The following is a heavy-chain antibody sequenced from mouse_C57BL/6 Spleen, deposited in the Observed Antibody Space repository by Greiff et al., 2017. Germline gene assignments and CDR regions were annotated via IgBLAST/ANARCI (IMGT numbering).Heavy chain of an antibody. D-gene: IGHD2-2*01. Sequence: VQLQQSGTVLARPGASVKMSCKTSGYTFTSYWMHWVKQRPGQGLEWLGAIYPGNSDTSYNQKFKGKAKLTAVTSASTAYMELSSLTNEDSAVYYCTIDGYDGYYYAMDYWGQGTSVTVSS. CDR2: IYPGNSDT. V-gene: IGHV1-5*01. CDR3: TIDGYDGYYYAMDY. CDR1: GYTFTSYW. J-gene: IGHJ4*01.